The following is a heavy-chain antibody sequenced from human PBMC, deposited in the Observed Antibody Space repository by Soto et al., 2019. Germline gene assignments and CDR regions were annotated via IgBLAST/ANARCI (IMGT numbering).Heavy chain of an antibody. Sequence: QVHLQESGPGLVKPSETLSLTCTVSGGSVSSGPYCWSWIRQPPGKGLEWIGYIYHSGSTTYNTSLKSRVTISLDTSKNRISLNLRSVTVADTAVYYCARAAQWDLPTVLGYWGQGTLVTVSS. CDR1: GGSVSSGPYC. V-gene: IGHV4-61*01. CDR2: IYHSGST. J-gene: IGHJ4*02. CDR3: ARAAQWDLPTVLGY. D-gene: IGHD1-26*01.